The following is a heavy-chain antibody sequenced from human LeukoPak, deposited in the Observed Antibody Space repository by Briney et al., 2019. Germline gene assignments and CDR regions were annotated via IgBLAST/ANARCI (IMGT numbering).Heavy chain of an antibody. V-gene: IGHV4-30-2*01. CDR2: IYHSGST. J-gene: IGHJ5*02. CDR1: GGSISSGGYS. Sequence: PSETLSLTSAVSGGSISSGGYSWSWIRQPPGKGLEWIGYIYHSGSTYYNPSLKSRVTISVDRSKNQFSLKLSSVTAADTAVYYCAREYSSSSWFDPWGQGTLVTVSS. D-gene: IGHD6-13*01. CDR3: AREYSSSSWFDP.